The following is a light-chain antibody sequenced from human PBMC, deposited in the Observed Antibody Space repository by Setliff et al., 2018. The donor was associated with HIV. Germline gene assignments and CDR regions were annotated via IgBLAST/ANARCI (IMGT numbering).Light chain of an antibody. J-gene: IGLJ2*01. CDR3: CSYAGESTFV. V-gene: IGLV2-23*02. CDR2: EVD. CDR1: SSDVGNYNL. Sequence: LTQPASVSGSPGQSITISCTGTSSDVGNYNLVSWYKHYPGKAPKLIIYEVDKRPSGVSSRFSGSKSGNAASLTISGLQAEDEADYHCCSYAGESTFVFGGGTKVTVL.